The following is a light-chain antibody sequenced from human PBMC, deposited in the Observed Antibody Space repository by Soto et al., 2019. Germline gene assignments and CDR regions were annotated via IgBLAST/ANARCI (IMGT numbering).Light chain of an antibody. CDR1: QSISSY. V-gene: IGKV1-39*01. Sequence: DIQMTQSPSSLSASVGDRVTITCRASQSISSYLNWYQQKPGKAPKLLIYDASSLQSGVPSRFTGSGSGTDFTLTISNLQPEDLATYYGQQSYSTPLTFGGGTKVEIK. CDR3: QQSYSTPLT. CDR2: DAS. J-gene: IGKJ4*01.